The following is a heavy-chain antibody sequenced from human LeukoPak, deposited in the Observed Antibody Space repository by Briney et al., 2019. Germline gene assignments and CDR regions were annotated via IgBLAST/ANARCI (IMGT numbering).Heavy chain of an antibody. D-gene: IGHD1-26*01. Sequence: SSETLSLTCTVSGGSISSSSYYWGWIRQPPGKGLEWIGSIYYSGSTYYNPSLKSRVTISVDTPKNQFSLKLSSVTAADTAVYYCARLRIVGATIDYWGQGTLVTVSS. J-gene: IGHJ4*02. CDR3: ARLRIVGATIDY. V-gene: IGHV4-39*01. CDR1: GGSISSSSYY. CDR2: IYYSGST.